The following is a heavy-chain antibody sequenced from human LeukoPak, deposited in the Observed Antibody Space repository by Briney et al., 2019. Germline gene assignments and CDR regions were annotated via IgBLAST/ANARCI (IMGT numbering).Heavy chain of an antibody. CDR3: AKDRSRGTTVPGY. J-gene: IGHJ4*02. D-gene: IGHD4-17*01. CDR1: GFTLSTYW. CDR2: IKQDGSEK. Sequence: PGGSLRLSCAASGFTLSTYWMNWVRQAPGKGLEWVATIKQDGSEKYYVDSVKGRFTISRDNAKNSLYLQMNSLRAEDTAVYYCAKDRSRGTTVPGYWGQGTLVTVSS. V-gene: IGHV3-7*01.